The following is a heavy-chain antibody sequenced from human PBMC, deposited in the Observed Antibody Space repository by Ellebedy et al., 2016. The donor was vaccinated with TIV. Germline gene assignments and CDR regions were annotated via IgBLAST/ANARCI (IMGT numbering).Heavy chain of an antibody. Sequence: AASVKVSCKASGYTFTTYGLSWVRQAPGQGLEWMGWISAYNDKTVYAQKVQGRLTMTIDTSTSTAYMDLRSLRSDDTAVFYCARDEEGYRGYDEEGVFDYWGQGTLVTVSS. J-gene: IGHJ4*02. CDR1: GYTFTTYG. CDR3: ARDEEGYRGYDEEGVFDY. D-gene: IGHD5-12*01. V-gene: IGHV1-18*01. CDR2: ISAYNDKT.